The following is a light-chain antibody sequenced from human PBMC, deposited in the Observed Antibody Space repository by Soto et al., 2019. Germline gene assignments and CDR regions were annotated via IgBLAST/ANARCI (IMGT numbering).Light chain of an antibody. V-gene: IGKV3-20*01. Sequence: EIVLTQSPGTLSLSPGERATLSCRASQSVNNVYLAWYQQKPGQAPRLLIYDVSSRATGIPDRFSGSGSGTDFTLTISRLEPEDFAVYYCQQSGTSPRTFGQGTKVEIK. J-gene: IGKJ2*01. CDR1: QSVNNVY. CDR3: QQSGTSPRT. CDR2: DVS.